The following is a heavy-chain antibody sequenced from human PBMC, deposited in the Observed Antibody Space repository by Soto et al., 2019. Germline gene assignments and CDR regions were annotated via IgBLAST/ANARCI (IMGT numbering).Heavy chain of an antibody. CDR3: ARDLSDSSGYYSFPY. J-gene: IGHJ4*02. D-gene: IGHD3-22*01. CDR1: GGSISSSSYY. Sequence: SETLSLTCTVSGGSISSSSYYWGWTRQPPGKGLEWIGSIYYSGSTNYNPSLKSRVTISVDKSKNQFSLKLSSVTAADTAVYYCARDLSDSSGYYSFPYWGQGTLVTVSS. CDR2: IYYSGST. V-gene: IGHV4-39*07.